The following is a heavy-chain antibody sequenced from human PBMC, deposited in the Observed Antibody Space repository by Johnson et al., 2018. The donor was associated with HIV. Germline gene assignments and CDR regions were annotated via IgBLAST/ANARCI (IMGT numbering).Heavy chain of an antibody. CDR3: ARVSLAYSYGYDAFDI. CDR2: INSDGSRT. V-gene: IGHV3-74*02. Sequence: VQLVESGGGVVQPGRSLRLSCSASGFTFSSYWMHWVRQVAGKGLVWVARINSDGSRTNYADSVKGRFTTSRDNSKNTLYLQMNILRSEDTAVYFCARVSLAYSYGYDAFDIWGQGTMVTVSS. CDR1: GFTFSSYW. J-gene: IGHJ3*02. D-gene: IGHD5-18*01.